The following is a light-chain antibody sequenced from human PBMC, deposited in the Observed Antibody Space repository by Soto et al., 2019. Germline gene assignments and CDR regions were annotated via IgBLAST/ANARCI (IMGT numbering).Light chain of an antibody. V-gene: IGKV3-11*01. CDR3: QQRSNWPIT. J-gene: IGKJ5*01. CDR1: QSVSKY. CDR2: DAS. Sequence: EIVLTQSPATLSLSPGERATLSCRTSQSVSKYFAWYQQKPGRAPRLLIYDASSRATGIPARFIGSGSGTDFTLTISSLEPEDFAIYYCQQRSNWPITFGQGTRLEIK.